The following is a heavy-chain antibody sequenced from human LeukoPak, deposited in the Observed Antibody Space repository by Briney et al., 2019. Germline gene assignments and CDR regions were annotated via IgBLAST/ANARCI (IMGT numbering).Heavy chain of an antibody. CDR1: GFTFGTYA. Sequence: GGSLRLSCAASGFTFGTYAMHWVRQAPGKGLEWVAVISYDGSNKYYADSVKGRFTISRDNSKNTLYLQMNSLRAEDTAVYYCAREGLALDYWGQGTLVTVSS. CDR3: AREGLALDY. J-gene: IGHJ4*02. V-gene: IGHV3-30-3*01. CDR2: ISYDGSNK. D-gene: IGHD6-19*01.